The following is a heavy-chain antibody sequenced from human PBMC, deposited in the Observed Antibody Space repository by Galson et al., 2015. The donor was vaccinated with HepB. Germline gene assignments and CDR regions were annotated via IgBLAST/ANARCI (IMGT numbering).Heavy chain of an antibody. CDR2: INPNSGGT. Sequence: SVKVSCKASGYTFTGYYMHWVRQAPGQGLEWMGWINPNSGGTNYAQKFQGRVTMTRDTSISTAYMELSRLRSDDTAVYYCARDSPCSGGSCYGDAFDIWGQGTMVTVSS. V-gene: IGHV1-2*02. J-gene: IGHJ3*02. D-gene: IGHD2-15*01. CDR1: GYTFTGYY. CDR3: ARDSPCSGGSCYGDAFDI.